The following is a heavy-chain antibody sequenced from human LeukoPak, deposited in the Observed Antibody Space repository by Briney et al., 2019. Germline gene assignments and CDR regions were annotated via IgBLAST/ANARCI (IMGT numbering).Heavy chain of an antibody. Sequence: GGSLRLSCAASGFTFSNSAMTWVRQAPGKGLEWVSAISGSGVSTYYADSVKGRFTISRDNSKNTLYLQMNSLRAEDTAVYYCAKDTYSGSPGPYYFDYWGQGTLVTVSS. D-gene: IGHD1-26*01. CDR3: AKDTYSGSPGPYYFDY. V-gene: IGHV3-23*01. J-gene: IGHJ4*02. CDR2: ISGSGVST. CDR1: GFTFSNSA.